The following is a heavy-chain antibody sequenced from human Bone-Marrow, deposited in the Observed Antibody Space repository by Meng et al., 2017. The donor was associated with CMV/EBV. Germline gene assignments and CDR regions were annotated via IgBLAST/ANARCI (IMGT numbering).Heavy chain of an antibody. D-gene: IGHD3-10*01. CDR2: INPTGGKT. Sequence: ASVKVSCKTSGYTLRTYYIHWVRQVSGQGLEWMGIINPTGGKTRYAQKFQDRIIMTTATSTSTVYMELSSLRSEDTALNYGTRAGRGVPGDVDYWGQGTLVTVSS. CDR1: GYTLRTYY. V-gene: IGHV1-46*01. CDR3: TRAGRGVPGDVDY. J-gene: IGHJ4*02.